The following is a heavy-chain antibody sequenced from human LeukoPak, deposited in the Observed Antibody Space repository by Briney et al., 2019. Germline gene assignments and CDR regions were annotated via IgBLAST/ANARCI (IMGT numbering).Heavy chain of an antibody. CDR2: ISSSGSTI. CDR1: GFTFSSYE. Sequence: PGGSLRLSCAASGFTFSSYEMNWVRPAPGKRLECVSYISSSGSTIYYADSVKGRFTISRDNAKKSLYLQMNSLRAEDTAVYYCARPYTFGGVIVAFDYWGQGTLVTVSS. D-gene: IGHD3-16*02. V-gene: IGHV3-48*03. J-gene: IGHJ4*02. CDR3: ARPYTFGGVIVAFDY.